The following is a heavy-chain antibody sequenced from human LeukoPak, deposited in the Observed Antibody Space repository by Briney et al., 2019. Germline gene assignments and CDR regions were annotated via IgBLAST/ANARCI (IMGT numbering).Heavy chain of an antibody. J-gene: IGHJ4*02. CDR1: GGSISSSSYY. CDR2: IYYSGST. V-gene: IGHV4-39*07. CDR3: ASGDCSSTSCYNY. D-gene: IGHD2-2*02. Sequence: SETLSLTCTVSGGSISSSSYYWGWIRQPPGKGLEWIGSIYYSGSTYYNPSLKSRVTISVDTSKNQFSLKLSSVTAADTAVYYCASGDCSSTSCYNYWGQGTLVTVSS.